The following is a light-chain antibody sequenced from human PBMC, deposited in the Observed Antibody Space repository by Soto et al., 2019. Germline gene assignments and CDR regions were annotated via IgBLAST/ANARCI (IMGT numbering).Light chain of an antibody. V-gene: IGLV1-44*01. CDR3: ASWDDSLIGVYV. CDR2: SDT. J-gene: IGLJ1*01. CDR1: SSNIGSNT. Sequence: QSVPTQPPSASGTPGQRVTISCSGSSSNIGSNTVNWYQQLPGRAPKLLIYSDTERPSGVPDRFSGSKSGTSASLAITWLQSEDEADYYCASWDDSLIGVYVFGTGTKVTVL.